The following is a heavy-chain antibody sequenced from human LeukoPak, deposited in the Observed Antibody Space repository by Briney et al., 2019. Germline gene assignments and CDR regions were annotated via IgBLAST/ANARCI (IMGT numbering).Heavy chain of an antibody. V-gene: IGHV3-53*01. D-gene: IGHD5-18*01. CDR1: GFTVSSTY. CDR2: IYKDGKI. CDR3: ARAVDTAMVGKYYFDY. Sequence: GGSLRLSCAASGFTVSSTYMSWVRQAPGKGLEWVSVIYKDGKIYYIDSVKGRLTISRDTSKNTLYLQMNSLRVEDTAVYYCARAVDTAMVGKYYFDYWGQGTLVTVSS. J-gene: IGHJ4*02.